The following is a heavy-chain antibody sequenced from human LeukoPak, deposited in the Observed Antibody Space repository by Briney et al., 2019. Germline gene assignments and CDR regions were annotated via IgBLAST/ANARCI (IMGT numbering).Heavy chain of an antibody. Sequence: SETLSLTCTVSGGSISSYYWSWIRQPAGKGLEWIGRIYTSGSTYYNPSLKSRVTISVDTSKNQFSLKLRSVTAADTAVYYCARGHSIEPYYYYYYMDVWGKGTTVTVSS. CDR3: ARGHSIEPYYYYYYMDV. CDR1: GGSISSYY. V-gene: IGHV4-4*07. D-gene: IGHD4-11*01. CDR2: IYTSGST. J-gene: IGHJ6*03.